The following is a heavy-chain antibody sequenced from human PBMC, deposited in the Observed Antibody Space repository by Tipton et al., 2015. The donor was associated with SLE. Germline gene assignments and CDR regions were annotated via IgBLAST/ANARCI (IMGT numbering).Heavy chain of an antibody. D-gene: IGHD2-15*01. CDR3: TRGPYCSVDSCYRGMDV. J-gene: IGHJ6*02. V-gene: IGHV4-61*02. CDR1: GGSISISSHF. Sequence: GLVKPSETLSLTCGVSGGSISISSHFWGWIRQPAGKGLERIGRIYSRGSTNSNLSLKSRVTISVDTSKNQFSLNLRSVTAADTAVYYCTRGPYCSVDSCYRGMDVWGQGTTVTVSS. CDR2: IYSRGST.